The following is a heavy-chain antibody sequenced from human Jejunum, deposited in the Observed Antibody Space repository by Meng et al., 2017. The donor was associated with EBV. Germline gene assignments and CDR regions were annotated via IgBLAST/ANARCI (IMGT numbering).Heavy chain of an antibody. V-gene: IGHV3-74*01. J-gene: IGHJ4*02. CDR3: SRDLVGSADD. CDR1: GFTFSSYW. Sequence: VQLVDAGGALVKPGGSLGLACAASGFTFSSYWMHWVRQAPGKGLVWVSRINEDGRITTYADSVKGRFTISRDNTKNTLYLQMNSLRAEDTAVYFCSRDLVGSADDWGQGTLVTVSS. D-gene: IGHD6-25*01. CDR2: INEDGRIT.